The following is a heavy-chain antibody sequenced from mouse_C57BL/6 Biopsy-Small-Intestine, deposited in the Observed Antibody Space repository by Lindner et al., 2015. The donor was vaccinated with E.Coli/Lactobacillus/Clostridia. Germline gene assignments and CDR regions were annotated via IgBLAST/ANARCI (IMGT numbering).Heavy chain of an antibody. CDR3: ARDGSSYADNYFDY. V-gene: IGHV5-6*01. D-gene: IGHD1-1*01. J-gene: IGHJ2*01. CDR1: GFTFSSYG. Sequence: VQLQESGGDLVKPGGSLKLSCAASGFTFSSYGMSWVRQTPDKRLEWVATISSGGSYTYYPDSVKGRFTISRDNAKNTLYLQMSSLKSEDTAMYYCARDGSSYADNYFDYWGQGTTPTVSS. CDR2: ISSGGSYT.